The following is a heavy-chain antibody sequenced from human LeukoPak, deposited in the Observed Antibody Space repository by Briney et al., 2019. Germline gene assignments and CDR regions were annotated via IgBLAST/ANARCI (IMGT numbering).Heavy chain of an antibody. D-gene: IGHD3-22*01. CDR2: ISGSGSTT. Sequence: QPGGSLRLSCAASGFIFSSCAMRWVRQAPGKGLEWVSVISGSGSTTHYADSVKGRFTISRDNPKNTLYLQMNSLRAEDTAVYHCAKVPAFYFDSTGFFQDWGQGTLVTVSS. CDR1: GFIFSSCA. J-gene: IGHJ1*01. CDR3: AKVPAFYFDSTGFFQD. V-gene: IGHV3-23*01.